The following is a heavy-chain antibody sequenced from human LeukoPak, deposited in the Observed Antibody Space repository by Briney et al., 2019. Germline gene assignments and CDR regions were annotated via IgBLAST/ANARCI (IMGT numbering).Heavy chain of an antibody. CDR2: IWYVGSNK. CDR1: GFTFSSYG. J-gene: IGHJ4*02. D-gene: IGHD4-17*01. V-gene: IGHV3-33*06. Sequence: GGSLRLSCAASGFTFSSYGMHWVRQAPGKGLGWVAVIWYVGSNKYYADSVTGRFTISRNNSKNTLYLQMNSLRAEDTAVYYCAKDATTVTTLSSPDYWGQGTLVTVSS. CDR3: AKDATTVTTLSSPDY.